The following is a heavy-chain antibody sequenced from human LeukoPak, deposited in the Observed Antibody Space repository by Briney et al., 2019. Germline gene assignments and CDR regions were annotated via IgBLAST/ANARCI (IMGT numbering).Heavy chain of an antibody. J-gene: IGHJ6*03. D-gene: IGHD5-18*01. CDR3: ARGDGYSYGFYYYYMDV. CDR1: GFTFSSYS. CDR2: ISSSSSTI. Sequence: GSLRLSCAASGFTFSSYSMNWVRQAPGKGLEWVSYISSSSSTIYYADSVKGRFTISRDNAKNSLYLQMNSLRAEDTAVYYCARGDGYSYGFYYYYMDVWGKGTTVTVSS. V-gene: IGHV3-48*01.